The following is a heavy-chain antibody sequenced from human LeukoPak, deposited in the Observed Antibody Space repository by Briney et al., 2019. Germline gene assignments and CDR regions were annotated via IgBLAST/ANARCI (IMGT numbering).Heavy chain of an antibody. CDR2: VKQDGIET. CDR1: GFTFSRDW. J-gene: IGHJ4*02. CDR3: AKMYYYDSSGYYSNPNVLFSFDY. Sequence: PGGSLRLSCVASGFTFSRDWMSWVRQAPGKGLEWVASVKQDGIETQYVDSVKGRFTISRDNAKNSVYLQMNSLRAEDTAVYYCAKMYYYDSSGYYSNPNVLFSFDYWGQGTLVTVSS. D-gene: IGHD3-22*01. V-gene: IGHV3-7*01.